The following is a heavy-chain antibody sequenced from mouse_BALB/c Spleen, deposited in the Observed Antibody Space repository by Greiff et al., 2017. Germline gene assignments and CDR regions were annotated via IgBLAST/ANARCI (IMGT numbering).Heavy chain of an antibody. CDR2: ISSGSSTI. CDR3: ARSGYRYDVAY. Sequence: EVHLVESGGGLVKPGGSRKLSCAASGFTFSSFGMHWVRQAPEKGLEWVAYISSGSSTIYYADTVKGRFTISRDNPKNTLFLQMTSLRSEDTAMYYCARSGYRYDVAYWGQGTLVTVSA. CDR1: GFTFSSFG. D-gene: IGHD2-14*01. J-gene: IGHJ3*01. V-gene: IGHV5-17*02.